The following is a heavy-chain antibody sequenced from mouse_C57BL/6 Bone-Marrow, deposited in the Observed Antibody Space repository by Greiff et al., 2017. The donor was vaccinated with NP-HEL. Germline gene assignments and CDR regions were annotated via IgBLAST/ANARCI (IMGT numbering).Heavy chain of an antibody. CDR2: ISSGSSTI. CDR3: ARNSQRVLYAMDY. Sequence: EVKVVESGGGLVKPGGSLKLSCAASGFTFSDYGMHWVRQAPEKGLEWVAYISSGSSTIYYADTVKGRFTISRDNAKNTLFLQMTSLRSEDTAMYYCARNSQRVLYAMDYWGQGTSVTVSS. CDR1: GFTFSDYG. V-gene: IGHV5-17*01. J-gene: IGHJ4*01.